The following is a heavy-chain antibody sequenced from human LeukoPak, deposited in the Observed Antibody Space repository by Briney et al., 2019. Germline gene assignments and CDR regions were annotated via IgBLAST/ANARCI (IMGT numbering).Heavy chain of an antibody. Sequence: GGSLRLSCAASGFTFSSYAMHWVRQAPGKGLEWVAVISYDGSNKYYADSVRGQLTISRDNAKNSLYLQMHSLRAEDTAVYYCARTSGIAVAGTAPHFDYWGQGTLVTVSS. D-gene: IGHD6-19*01. CDR3: ARTSGIAVAGTAPHFDY. J-gene: IGHJ4*02. CDR2: ISYDGSNK. CDR1: GFTFSSYA. V-gene: IGHV3-30-3*01.